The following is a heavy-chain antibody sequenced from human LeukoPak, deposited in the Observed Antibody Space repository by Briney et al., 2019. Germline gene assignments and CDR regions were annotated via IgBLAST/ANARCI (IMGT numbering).Heavy chain of an antibody. D-gene: IGHD3-10*01. CDR1: GGSISSGGYS. V-gene: IGHV4-30-2*01. J-gene: IGHJ6*02. CDR3: ARGHYYGSGSYYHSYYYYYGMDV. CDR2: IYHSGST. Sequence: PSETLSLTCAVSGGSISSGGYSWSWIRQPPGKGLEWIGYIYHSGSTNYNPSLKSRVTISVDTSKNQFSLKLSSVTAADTAVYYCARGHYYGSGSYYHSYYYYYGMDVWGQGTTVTVSS.